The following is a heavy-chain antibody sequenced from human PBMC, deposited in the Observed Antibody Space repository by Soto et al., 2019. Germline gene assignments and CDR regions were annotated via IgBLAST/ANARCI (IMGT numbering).Heavy chain of an antibody. CDR1: GGSVCSGDYY. J-gene: IGHJ5*02. D-gene: IGHD5-18*01. CDR2: IYYSGNT. CDR3: ARIPVDTSMIYWLDP. V-gene: IGHV4-61*08. Sequence: SETLSLTCTVSGGSVCSGDYYWSWIRQPPGKGLEWIGYIYYSGNTNYNPSLKSRVIISVDTSKNLFSLKLTSVTAADTAVYYCARIPVDTSMIYWLDPWGQGTLVTVSS.